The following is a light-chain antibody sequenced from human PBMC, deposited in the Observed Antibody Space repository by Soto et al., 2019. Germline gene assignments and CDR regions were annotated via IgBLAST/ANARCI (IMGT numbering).Light chain of an antibody. Sequence: IRITQSPSSLSASTVDRVTITCRASQSISSYLNWYQQKPGKAPKLLIYAASSLQSGVPSRFSGSGSGTDFTLTISSLQPEDFATYYCQQSYSTPRTFGQGTKVDIK. J-gene: IGKJ1*01. CDR3: QQSYSTPRT. CDR1: QSISSY. CDR2: AAS. V-gene: IGKV1-39*01.